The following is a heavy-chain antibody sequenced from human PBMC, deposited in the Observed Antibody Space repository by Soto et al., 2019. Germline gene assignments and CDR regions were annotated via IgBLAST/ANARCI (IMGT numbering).Heavy chain of an antibody. CDR3: ARMYSSGSGWFHP. CDR2: FYSSGSI. CDR1: GYSITAGGYY. D-gene: IGHD6-19*01. J-gene: IGHJ5*02. Sequence: AETLSLTCFVSGYSITAGGYYWVCIRHHPGKGLEWIGSFYSSGSIIYNPSLRSRVSISGDTSSNQFSMSLTSVTAADTARYYCARMYSSGSGWFHPWGQGTLVTVSS. V-gene: IGHV4-39*07.